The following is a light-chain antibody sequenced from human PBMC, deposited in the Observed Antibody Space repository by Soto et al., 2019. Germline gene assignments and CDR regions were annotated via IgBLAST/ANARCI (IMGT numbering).Light chain of an antibody. J-gene: IGLJ1*01. V-gene: IGLV2-11*01. CDR3: CSFAGSYTFDD. Sequence: QSALNQPRSVTGTPGQSVTISCTGTNNEIGNYNYVSWIQQQPGKAPKLMIYDVTKRPSRVPDRFSGPNSGNTATQTIPGLQAFVVADYYCCSFAGSYTFDDFVTVSKVTV. CDR2: DVT. CDR1: NNEIGNYNY.